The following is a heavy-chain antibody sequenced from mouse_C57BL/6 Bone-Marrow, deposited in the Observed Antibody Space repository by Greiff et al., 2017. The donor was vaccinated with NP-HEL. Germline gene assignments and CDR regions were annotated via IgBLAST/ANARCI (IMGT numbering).Heavy chain of an antibody. Sequence: QVQLQQPGAELVRPGTSVKLSCKASGYTFTSYWMHWVKQRPGQGLEWIGVIDPSDSYTNYNQKFKGKATLTVDTSSSTAYMQLSSLTSEDSAVYYCARFDHPGYWGQGTTLTVSS. CDR2: IDPSDSYT. CDR3: ARFDHPGY. V-gene: IGHV1-59*01. J-gene: IGHJ2*01. CDR1: GYTFTSYW.